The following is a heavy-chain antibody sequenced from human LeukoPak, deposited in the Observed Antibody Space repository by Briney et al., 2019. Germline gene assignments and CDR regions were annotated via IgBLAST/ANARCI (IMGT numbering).Heavy chain of an antibody. V-gene: IGHV1-18*01. CDR3: ARAPFYDSSGYYPYAEYFQH. J-gene: IGHJ1*01. D-gene: IGHD3-22*01. CDR1: GYTFSSYG. CDR2: ISAYNGNT. Sequence: ASVKVSCKASGYTFSSYGISWVRQAPGQGLEWMGWISAYNGNTNYAQKFQGRVTMTTDTSTSTAYMELRSLRSDDTAVYYCARAPFYDSSGYYPYAEYFQHWGQGTLVTVSS.